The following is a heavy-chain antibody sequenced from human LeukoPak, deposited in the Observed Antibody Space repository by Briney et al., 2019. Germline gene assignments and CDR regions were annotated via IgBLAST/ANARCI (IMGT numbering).Heavy chain of an antibody. J-gene: IGHJ5*02. D-gene: IGHD3-10*01. Sequence: SQTLSLTCTVSGGSISSGGYYWSWIRQHPGKGLEWIGYIYYSGGTYYNPSLKSRVTISVDTSKNQFSLKLSSVTAADTAVYYCARGSFMVRGVGDNWFDPWGQGTLVTVSS. CDR1: GGSISSGGYY. V-gene: IGHV4-31*03. CDR2: IYYSGGT. CDR3: ARGSFMVRGVGDNWFDP.